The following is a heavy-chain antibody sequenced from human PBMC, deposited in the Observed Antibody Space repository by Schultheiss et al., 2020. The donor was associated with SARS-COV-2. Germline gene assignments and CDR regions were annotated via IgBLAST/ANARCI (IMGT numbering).Heavy chain of an antibody. Sequence: SETLSLTCTVSGGSISSGGYYWSWIRQPPGKGLEWIGEINHSGSTNYNPSLKSRVTISVDTSKNQFSLKLSSVTAADTAVYYCAREAVATTKGDFDYWGQGTLVTVSS. CDR1: GGSISSGGYY. D-gene: IGHD5-24*01. V-gene: IGHV4-39*07. CDR3: AREAVATTKGDFDY. J-gene: IGHJ4*02. CDR2: INHSGST.